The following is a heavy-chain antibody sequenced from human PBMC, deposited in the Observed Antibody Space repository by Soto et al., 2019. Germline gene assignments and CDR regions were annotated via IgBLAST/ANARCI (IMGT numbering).Heavy chain of an antibody. CDR2: IIPILDIA. CDR3: ARSRSCSSTSSCYTPQPFDY. V-gene: IGHV1-69*02. D-gene: IGHD2-2*02. Sequence: ASVKVSCKASGGTFSSYTISWVRQAPGQGLEWMGRIIPILDIANYAQKFQGRVTITPDKSTSTAYMELSSLKSEDTAVYYCARSRSCSSTSSCYTPQPFDYWGQGTLVTVSS. CDR1: GGTFSSYT. J-gene: IGHJ4*02.